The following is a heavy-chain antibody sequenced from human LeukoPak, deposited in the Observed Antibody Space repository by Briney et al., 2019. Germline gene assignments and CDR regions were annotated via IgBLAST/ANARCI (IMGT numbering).Heavy chain of an antibody. Sequence: SETLSLTCTVSEGSLRSSYWSWIRQPPGKGLEWIGYIYHSGSTNYNPCLKSRLTISLDTAKNQLSLNLRSVTAADTAVHYCARQRSDWYYLDHWGQGTLVTVSS. V-gene: IGHV4-59*08. CDR2: IYHSGST. J-gene: IGHJ4*02. CDR1: EGSLRSSY. CDR3: ARQRSDWYYLDH. D-gene: IGHD6-19*01.